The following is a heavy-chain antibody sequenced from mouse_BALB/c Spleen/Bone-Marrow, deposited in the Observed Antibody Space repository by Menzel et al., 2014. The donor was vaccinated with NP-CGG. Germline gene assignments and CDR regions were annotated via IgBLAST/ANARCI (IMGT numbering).Heavy chain of an antibody. J-gene: IGHJ2*01. D-gene: IGHD1-1*01. CDR1: GYKFTDYA. CDR2: ISNYSGKT. V-gene: IGHV1-67*01. Sequence: VLLPQSAPALVRPWVSEKISCRGSGYKFTDYAMHWVKHSHAKSLEWIGLISNYSGKTNYNQKFKGKATKTVDKSTSTAYMELARLTSEDSAIYYCARGYYGSSCLFDYWGQGTTLTVSS. CDR3: ARGYYGSSCLFDY.